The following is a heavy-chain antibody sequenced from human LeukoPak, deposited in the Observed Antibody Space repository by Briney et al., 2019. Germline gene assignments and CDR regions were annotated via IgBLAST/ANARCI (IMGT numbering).Heavy chain of an antibody. Sequence: GGSLRLSCAASGFTFSSYDMHWVRQATGKGLEWVSAIGTAGDTYYPGSVKGRFTISRENAKNSLYLQMNSLGAGDTAVYYCARAYSGSPIDYWGQGTLVTVSS. CDR2: IGTAGDT. CDR3: ARAYSGSPIDY. D-gene: IGHD1-26*01. V-gene: IGHV3-13*01. CDR1: GFTFSSYD. J-gene: IGHJ4*02.